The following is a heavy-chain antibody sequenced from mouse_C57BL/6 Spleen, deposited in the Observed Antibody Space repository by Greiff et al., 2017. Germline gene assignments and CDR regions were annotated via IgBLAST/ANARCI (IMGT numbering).Heavy chain of an antibody. J-gene: IGHJ2*01. CDR1: GYTFTSYW. Sequence: VQLQQPGAELVKPGASVKLSCKASGYTFTSYWMHWVKQRPGRGLEWIGRIDPNSGGTKYNEKFKSKATLTVDKPSSTAYTQRSSLTSEDSAVYYCARGAYYSNYDYWGQGTTLTVSS. CDR2: IDPNSGGT. V-gene: IGHV1-72*01. CDR3: ARGAYYSNYDY. D-gene: IGHD2-5*01.